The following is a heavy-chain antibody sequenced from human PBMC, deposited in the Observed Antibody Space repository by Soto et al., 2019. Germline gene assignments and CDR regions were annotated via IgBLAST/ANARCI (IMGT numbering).Heavy chain of an antibody. J-gene: IGHJ4*02. D-gene: IGHD6-19*01. CDR1: GGTFSTYA. CDR3: ARPKGSYSSCYYYFYY. CDR2: IIPLFGTA. V-gene: IGHV1-69*13. Sequence: ASVKVSCKTSGGTFSTYAIYWVRQAPGQGIEWMGAIIPLFGTADYAQKLQGKVTITAEESKSTASMDLSSLRSEDTAVYYCARPKGSYSSCYYYFYYWGQGTLVTVSS.